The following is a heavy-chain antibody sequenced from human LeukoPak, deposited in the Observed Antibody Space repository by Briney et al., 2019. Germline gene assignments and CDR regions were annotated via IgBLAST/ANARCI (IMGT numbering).Heavy chain of an antibody. V-gene: IGHV3-48*03. Sequence: PGGSLRLSCAASGFNFRNYEMNWVRQAPGKGLEWIAYISITGHTTYYADSVRGRFTISRDNAKNSVDLQMVSLRAEDTAVYFCARSHDSRGYFFYFDFRGQGTLVTVSS. D-gene: IGHD3-22*01. CDR1: GFNFRNYE. J-gene: IGHJ4*02. CDR2: ISITGHTT. CDR3: ARSHDSRGYFFYFDF.